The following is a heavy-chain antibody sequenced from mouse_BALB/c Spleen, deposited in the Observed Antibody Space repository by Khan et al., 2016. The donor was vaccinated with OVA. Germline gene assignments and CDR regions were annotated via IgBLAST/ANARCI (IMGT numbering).Heavy chain of an antibody. Sequence: VQLQESGAELAKPGASVKMSCKASGYMFTSYWMNWVKQRPGQGLEWIGYINPSSGYTEYNQKFKDKATLTADKSSGTAYMQLSSLTSEDSAVYYCTRSGYGSLAYWGQGTLVTVSA. CDR2: INPSSGYT. J-gene: IGHJ3*01. CDR3: TRSGYGSLAY. CDR1: GYMFTSYW. V-gene: IGHV1-7*01. D-gene: IGHD1-1*01.